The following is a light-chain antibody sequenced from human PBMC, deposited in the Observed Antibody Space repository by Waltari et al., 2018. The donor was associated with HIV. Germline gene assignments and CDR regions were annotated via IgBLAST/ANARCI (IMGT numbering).Light chain of an antibody. J-gene: IGLJ2*01. V-gene: IGLV2-11*01. CDR1: SSDVGRYNY. CDR3: CSYAGTYTFVV. CDR2: DVS. Sequence: QSALTQPRSLSGSPGQSVTISCTGTSSDVGRYNYVPWYQHHPGKAPHLILYDVSERPSGVPDRFSGSKSGNTASLTISGLQAEDEADYYCCSYAGTYTFVVFGGGTKLTVL.